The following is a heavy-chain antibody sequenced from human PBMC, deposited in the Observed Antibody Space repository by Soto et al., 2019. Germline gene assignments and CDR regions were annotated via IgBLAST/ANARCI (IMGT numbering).Heavy chain of an antibody. Sequence: QVQLVQSGAEVKKPGSSVKVSCKASGGTFSSYAISWVRQAPGQGLEWMGGIIPIFGTANYAQKFQGRVTITADKSTSTAYMALRSLRSEDTAVYYCERAGQGGRQQLVPFDYWGQGNLVTVSS. CDR1: GGTFSSYA. CDR2: IIPIFGTA. J-gene: IGHJ4*02. CDR3: ERAGQGGRQQLVPFDY. V-gene: IGHV1-69*06. D-gene: IGHD6-13*01.